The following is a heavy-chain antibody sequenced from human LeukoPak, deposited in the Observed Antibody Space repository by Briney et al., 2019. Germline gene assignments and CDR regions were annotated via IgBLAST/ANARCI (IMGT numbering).Heavy chain of an antibody. CDR2: INPNSGGT. CDR1: GYTFTGYY. D-gene: IGHD3-16*02. Sequence: EASVKVSCKASGYTFTGYYMHWVRQAPGQGLEWMGWINPNSGGTNYAQKLQGRVTMTTDTSTSTAYMELRSLRSDDTAVYYCARDMDMITFGGVIIPFDYWGQGTLVTVSS. CDR3: ARDMDMITFGGVIIPFDY. V-gene: IGHV1-2*02. J-gene: IGHJ4*02.